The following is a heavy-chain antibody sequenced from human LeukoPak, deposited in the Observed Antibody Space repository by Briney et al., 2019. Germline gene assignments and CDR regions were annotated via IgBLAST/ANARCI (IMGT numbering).Heavy chain of an antibody. V-gene: IGHV3-30-3*01. CDR1: GFTFSSYA. D-gene: IGHD3-3*01. CDR3: ARDLYDFWSGSYAFDI. Sequence: PGGSLRLSCAASGFTFSSYAMHWVRQAPGKGLEWVAVISYDGSNKYYADSVKGRFTISRDNSKNTLYLQMNSLRAEDTAVYYCARDLYDFWSGSYAFDIWGQGTMVTVSS. CDR2: ISYDGSNK. J-gene: IGHJ3*02.